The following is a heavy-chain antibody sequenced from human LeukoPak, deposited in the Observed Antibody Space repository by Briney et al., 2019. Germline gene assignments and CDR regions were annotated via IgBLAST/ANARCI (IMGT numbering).Heavy chain of an antibody. V-gene: IGHV3-30*04. CDR2: ISYDGSNK. J-gene: IGHJ3*02. CDR3: AKLYTSSGWRNRDDAFDI. D-gene: IGHD6-19*01. Sequence: AGGSLRLSCAASGFTFSSYAMHWVRQAPGKGLEWVAVISYDGSNKYYADSVKGRFTISRDNSKNTLYLQMNSLRAEDTAVYYCAKLYTSSGWRNRDDAFDIWGQGTMVTVSS. CDR1: GFTFSSYA.